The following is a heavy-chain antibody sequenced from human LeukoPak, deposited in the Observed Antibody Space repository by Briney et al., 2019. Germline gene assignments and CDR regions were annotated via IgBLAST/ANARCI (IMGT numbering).Heavy chain of an antibody. Sequence: GGSLRLSCAASGFTFSSYEMNWVRQAPGKGLEWVSYISSSGSTIYYADSVKGRFTISRDNAKNSLYLQMNSLRAEDTAVYYCARDRSFGPLGEYSSSQTLKFYYYYMDVWGKGTTVTVSS. CDR3: ARDRSFGPLGEYSSSQTLKFYYYYMDV. CDR2: ISSSGSTI. CDR1: GFTFSSYE. V-gene: IGHV3-48*03. D-gene: IGHD6-6*01. J-gene: IGHJ6*03.